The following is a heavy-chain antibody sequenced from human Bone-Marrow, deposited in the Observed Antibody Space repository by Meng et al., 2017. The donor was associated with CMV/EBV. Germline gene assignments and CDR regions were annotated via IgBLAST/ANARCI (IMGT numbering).Heavy chain of an antibody. CDR1: GGSFSGYY. CDR2: INHSGST. J-gene: IGHJ5*02. CDR3: ASSGFLYDILTGYYNVFP. V-gene: IGHV4-34*01. Sequence: SETLSLTCAVYGGSFSGYYWSWIRQPPGKGLEWIGEINHSGSTNYNPSLKSRVTISVDTSKNQFSLKLSSVTAADTAVYYCASSGFLYDILTGYYNVFPWGQRTLVTVSS. D-gene: IGHD3-9*01.